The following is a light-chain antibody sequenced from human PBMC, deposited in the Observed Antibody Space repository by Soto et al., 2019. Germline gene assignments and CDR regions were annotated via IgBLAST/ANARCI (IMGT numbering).Light chain of an antibody. Sequence: QSALTQPASVSGSPGQSITISCTGTSSDVGGYNYVSWYQQHPGKAPKLMIYDVSSRPSGVSNRFFGSKSGNTASLTISGLQAEDEADYYCSSYTSSSTYVFGTGTKVTV. CDR3: SSYTSSSTYV. CDR1: SSDVGGYNY. CDR2: DVS. V-gene: IGLV2-14*01. J-gene: IGLJ1*01.